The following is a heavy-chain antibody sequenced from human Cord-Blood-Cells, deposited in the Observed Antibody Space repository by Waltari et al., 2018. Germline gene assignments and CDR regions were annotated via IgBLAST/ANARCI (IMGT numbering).Heavy chain of an antibody. V-gene: IGHV3-11*01. Sequence: QVQLVEPGGGLVKPGGCLRPSCAASGFTFSDYYMSWIRQTPWKGLEWVSYIRSSGITIYSPDSVTGRITNSRDNAKNSLYLQMSSLRAEETAVYYCAGGGKSATVDWGQGTLVTVSS. CDR1: GFTFSDYY. CDR3: AGGGKSATVD. J-gene: IGHJ4*02. D-gene: IGHD5-18*01. CDR2: IRSSGITI.